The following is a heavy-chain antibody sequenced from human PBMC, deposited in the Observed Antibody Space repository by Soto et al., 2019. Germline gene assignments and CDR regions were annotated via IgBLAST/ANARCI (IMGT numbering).Heavy chain of an antibody. CDR2: IPYDGSNK. CDR3: AKEVYYYGSGSLLDYYYGMDV. V-gene: IGHV3-30*18. Sequence: GGPLRLSCAASGFTFSSYGMHWVRQAPGKGLERVAVIPYDGSNKYYADSVKGRFTISRDNSKNTLYLQMNSLRAEDTAVYYCAKEVYYYGSGSLLDYYYGMDVWGQGTKVTVSS. D-gene: IGHD3-10*01. CDR1: GFTFSSYG. J-gene: IGHJ6*02.